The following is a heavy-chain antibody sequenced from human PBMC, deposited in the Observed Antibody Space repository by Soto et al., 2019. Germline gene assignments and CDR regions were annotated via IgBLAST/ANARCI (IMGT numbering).Heavy chain of an antibody. CDR2: IVPMFGTS. V-gene: IGHV1-69*06. D-gene: IGHD3-3*01. CDR1: GGTSTRYA. Sequence: QERLVQSGAEVRKPGSSVKVSCKVTGGTSTRYAINWVRQAPGQGLEWMGGIVPMFGTSKYAQKFQGRVTITADTSTNIAYMELRSLRSEDTAVYYCNRVSGYDFWSGYLWGQVTLVSVSS. CDR3: NRVSGYDFWSGYL. J-gene: IGHJ4*02.